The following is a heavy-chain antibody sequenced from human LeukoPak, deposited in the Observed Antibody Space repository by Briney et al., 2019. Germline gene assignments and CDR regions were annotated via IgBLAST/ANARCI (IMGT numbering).Heavy chain of an antibody. Sequence: PGGSLRLSCAASGFTFSTYSMNWVRQAPGKGLEWVSYIGTTTSTIYYADSVKGRFTISRDNAKNSLYLQMNSLRDEDTAVYYCARPDYGGNSGDYWGQGTLVTVSS. CDR3: ARPDYGGNSGDY. D-gene: IGHD4-23*01. V-gene: IGHV3-48*02. CDR1: GFTFSTYS. CDR2: IGTTTSTI. J-gene: IGHJ4*02.